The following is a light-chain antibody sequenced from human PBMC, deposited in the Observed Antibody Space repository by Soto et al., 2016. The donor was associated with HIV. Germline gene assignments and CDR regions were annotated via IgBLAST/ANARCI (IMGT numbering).Light chain of an antibody. V-gene: IGKV1D-16*01. CDR3: QQYKTYPLT. CDR1: QYIASW. CDR2: YSS. J-gene: IGKJ4*01. Sequence: DIQMTQSPSSVSASVGDRVTITCRASQYIASWLAWYQQKPGKAPKLLIYYSSILESRVPSRFSGSGSGTDFTLTISSLQPEDFATYFRQQYKTYPLTFGGGTKVQIK.